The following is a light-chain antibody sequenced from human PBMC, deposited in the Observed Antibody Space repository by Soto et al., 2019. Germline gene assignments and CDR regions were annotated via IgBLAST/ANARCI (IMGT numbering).Light chain of an antibody. CDR3: QQYVIWPPYS. J-gene: IGKJ2*03. Sequence: TQSPATLSVSLGEEVSLSCRASQSVGPNLAWYQPRPGQAPRLLIHWGSTRANGVPPRFGGSGRGTDFTLTISNLQSEDLAVYYCQQYVIWPPYSFGQGTRLEIK. CDR1: QSVGPN. CDR2: WGS. V-gene: IGKV3-15*01.